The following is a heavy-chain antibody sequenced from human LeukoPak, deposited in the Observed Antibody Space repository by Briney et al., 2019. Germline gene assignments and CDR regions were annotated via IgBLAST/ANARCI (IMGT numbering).Heavy chain of an antibody. V-gene: IGHV3-74*01. Sequence: GRSLRLSCAASGFTFSSYGMHWVRQAPGKGLVWVSRINSDGSSTSYADSVKGRFTISRDNAKNTLYLQMNSLRAEDTAVYYCARALAVAGTGGFDPWGQGTLVTVSS. CDR3: ARALAVAGTGGFDP. D-gene: IGHD6-19*01. J-gene: IGHJ5*02. CDR1: GFTFSSYG. CDR2: INSDGSST.